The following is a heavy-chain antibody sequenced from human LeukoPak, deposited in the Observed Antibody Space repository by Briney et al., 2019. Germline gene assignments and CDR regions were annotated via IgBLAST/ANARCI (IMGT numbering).Heavy chain of an antibody. CDR3: TRDPSPLYYYDSSGSYYDN. CDR1: GFTFRDFG. D-gene: IGHD3-22*01. CDR2: IRSLSYGGTT. Sequence: GGSLRLSCTASGFTFRDFGMNWLRQAPWKGLEWVGFIRSLSYGGTTEYAASVKGRFTISRDDSKSIAHLQMNSLKTEDTAVYYCTRDPSPLYYYDSSGSYYDNWGQGTLVTVSS. V-gene: IGHV3-49*03. J-gene: IGHJ4*02.